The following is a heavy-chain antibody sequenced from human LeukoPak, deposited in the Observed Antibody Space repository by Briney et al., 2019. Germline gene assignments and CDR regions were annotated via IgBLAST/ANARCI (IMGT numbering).Heavy chain of an antibody. CDR2: IYYSGST. CDR1: GGSISTSSYY. D-gene: IGHD6-6*01. V-gene: IGHV4-39*07. J-gene: IGHJ6*03. CDR3: AREATARFYMDV. Sequence: SETLSLTCTVSGGSISTSSYYWGWIRQPPGKGLECIGNIYYSGSTYYNPSLKSRVTISVDTSKNQFSLKLSSVTAEDTAVYYCAREATARFYMDVWGKGTTVTASS.